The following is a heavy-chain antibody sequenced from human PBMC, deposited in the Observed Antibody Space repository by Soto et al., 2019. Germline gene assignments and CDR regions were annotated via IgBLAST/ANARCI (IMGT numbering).Heavy chain of an antibody. CDR2: IKQDGSEV. CDR1: GFTFSSSW. CDR3: AGIQNNWFDP. J-gene: IGHJ5*02. Sequence: EVQLVESGGGLVQPGGSLRLTCTASGFTFSSSWMAWVRQAPGKGLEWVGNIKQDGSEVYYLDSVRGRFTISRDSAWKSLYLQVTTLSAEDTAVYYCAGIQNNWFDPWGQGTLVAVSA. V-gene: IGHV3-7*01.